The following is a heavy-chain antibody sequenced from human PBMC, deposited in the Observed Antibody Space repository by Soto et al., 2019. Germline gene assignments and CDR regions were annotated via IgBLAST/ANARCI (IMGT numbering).Heavy chain of an antibody. D-gene: IGHD5-18*01. Sequence: EVQLVESGGDLVQPGGSLRLSCAASGFSFSSYWMHWVRQAPGKGLVWVSRIKTDGSSTDYADSVKGRFTISRDNAKNTLYLQMNSLRAEDTAVYYCAKSEGNTYGLFHWGQGTLVTVSS. CDR3: AKSEGNTYGLFH. CDR1: GFSFSSYW. V-gene: IGHV3-74*01. CDR2: IKTDGSST. J-gene: IGHJ4*02.